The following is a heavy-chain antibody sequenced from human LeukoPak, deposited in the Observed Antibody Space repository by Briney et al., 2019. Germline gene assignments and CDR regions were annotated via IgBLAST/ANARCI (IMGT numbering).Heavy chain of an antibody. D-gene: IGHD3-22*01. V-gene: IGHV1-18*01. CDR2: ISAYNGNT. CDR1: GYTFTSYG. J-gene: IGHJ4*02. Sequence: GASVKVSCKASGYTFTSYGISWVRQAPGQGLEWMGWISAYNGNTNYAQKLQGRVTMTTDTSTSTAYMELRSLRSDDTAVYYCARDHYYDSSGYYFDYWGQGTLVTVSS. CDR3: ARDHYYDSSGYYFDY.